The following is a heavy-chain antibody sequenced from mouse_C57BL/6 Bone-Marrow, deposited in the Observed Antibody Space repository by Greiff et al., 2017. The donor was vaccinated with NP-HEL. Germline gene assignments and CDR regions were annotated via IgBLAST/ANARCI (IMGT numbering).Heavy chain of an antibody. V-gene: IGHV2-5*01. CDR1: GFSLTSYG. CDR3: AIYDGYLYAMDD. CDR2: IWRGGST. J-gene: IGHJ4*01. D-gene: IGHD2-3*01. Sequence: VKLVESGPGLVQPSQSLSITCTVSGFSLTSYGVHWVRQSPGKGLEWLGVIWRGGSTDYNAAFMSRLSITKDNSKSQVFFKMNSLQADDTAIYYCAIYDGYLYAMDDWGQGTSVTVSS.